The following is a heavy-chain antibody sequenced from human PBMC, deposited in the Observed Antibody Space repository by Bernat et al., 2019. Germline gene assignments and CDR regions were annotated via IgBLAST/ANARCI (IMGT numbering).Heavy chain of an antibody. V-gene: IGHV4-39*01. J-gene: IGHJ6*03. CDR1: GGSISSSSYY. CDR3: ARGDSYYYYMDV. Sequence: QLQLQESGPGLVKPSETLSLTCTVSGGSISSSSYYWGWIRQPPGKGLEWIGSIYYSGSTYYNPSLKSRVTISVDTSKNQFSLKLSSVTAADTAVYYCARGDSYYYYMDVWGKGITVTVSS. D-gene: IGHD3-16*01. CDR2: IYYSGST.